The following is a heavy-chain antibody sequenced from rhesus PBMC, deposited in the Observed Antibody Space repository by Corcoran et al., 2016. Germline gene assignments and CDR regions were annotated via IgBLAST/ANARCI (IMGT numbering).Heavy chain of an antibody. CDR2: ISGSGGST. D-gene: IGHD6-25*01. Sequence: QLQLQESGTGLVKPSETLSLTCAVSGGPISSNYWSWIRQPPGKGLEWIGRISGSGGSTAYDPSLQVRITISTATSQNLFSLKLSWVTAADTAVYYCEREGRQLVIGIWVPEGFDYWGQGVLVTVSS. V-gene: IGHV4-173*01. J-gene: IGHJ4*01. CDR3: EREGRQLVIGIWVPEGFDY. CDR1: GGPISSNY.